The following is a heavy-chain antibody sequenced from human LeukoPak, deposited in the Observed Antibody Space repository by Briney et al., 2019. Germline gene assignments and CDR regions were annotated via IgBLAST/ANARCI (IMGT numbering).Heavy chain of an antibody. Sequence: GGSLRLSCAASGFTFSNYWMHWVRQAPGKGLVWVSRINSDGINTSYAVSVKGRFTISRDNAKNSLYLQMNSLRAEDTALYYCARDLYSSSWYFVSPGGYWGQGTLVTVSS. D-gene: IGHD6-13*01. CDR3: ARDLYSSSWYFVSPGGY. CDR2: INSDGINT. CDR1: GFTFSNYW. J-gene: IGHJ4*02. V-gene: IGHV3-74*01.